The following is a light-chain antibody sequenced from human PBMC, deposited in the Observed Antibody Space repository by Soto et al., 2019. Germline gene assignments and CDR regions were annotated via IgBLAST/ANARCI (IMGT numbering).Light chain of an antibody. CDR2: DAS. CDR1: QSVSSY. J-gene: IGKJ2*01. CDR3: QQRSNWPPYT. Sequence: EIVLTQSPATLSLSPGERATLSCRASQSVSSYLAWYQQKPGQAPRLLIYDASNRATGIPARFTGSVSGTDCPLTISSLEPEDFAVYYCQQRSNWPPYTFGQGTKLEIK. V-gene: IGKV3-11*01.